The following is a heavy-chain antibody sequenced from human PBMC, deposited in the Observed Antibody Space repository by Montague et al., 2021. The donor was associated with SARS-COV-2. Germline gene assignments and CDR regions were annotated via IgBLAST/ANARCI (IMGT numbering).Heavy chain of an antibody. CDR2: ISCDGSGT. CDR3: ARDRDRVGEWVALDI. V-gene: IGHV3-74*01. CDR1: GFTFSSYS. J-gene: IGHJ1*01. Sequence: SLRLSCAASGFTFSSYSMHWVRQAPGKELVWVALISCDGSGTNYADSVKGRFTVSRDTSKNTLYLHMTSLRGEDTAVYYCARDRDRVGEWVALDIWGQGTLVTVSS. D-gene: IGHD3/OR15-3a*01.